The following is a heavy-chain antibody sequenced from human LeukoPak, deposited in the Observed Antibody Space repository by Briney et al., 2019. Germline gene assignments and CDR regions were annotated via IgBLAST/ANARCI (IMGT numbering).Heavy chain of an antibody. D-gene: IGHD4-17*01. V-gene: IGHV3-30*04. Sequence: GSLRLSCAASGLTFSSYAMHWVRQAPGKGLEWVAVISDDGGNKYYADSVKGRFTISRDNSKNTLYLQMNSLRAEDTAVYYCARGSKSYGDYIRSRIHYFDYWGQGTLVTVSS. CDR1: GLTFSSYA. J-gene: IGHJ4*02. CDR3: ARGSKSYGDYIRSRIHYFDY. CDR2: ISDDGGNK.